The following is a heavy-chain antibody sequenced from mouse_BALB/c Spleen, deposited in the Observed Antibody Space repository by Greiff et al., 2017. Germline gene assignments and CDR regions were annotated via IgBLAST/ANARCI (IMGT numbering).Heavy chain of an antibody. CDR3: VYGYDEGFAY. D-gene: IGHD2-2*01. CDR2: INPYNGAT. V-gene: IGHV1-31*01. J-gene: IGHJ3*01. Sequence: EVQLQESGPELVTPGASVKISCKASGYSFTGYYMHWVKQSHVKSLEWIGRINPYNGATSYNQNFKDKASLTVDKSSSTAYMELHSLTSEDSAVYYCVYGYDEGFAYWGQGTLVTVSA. CDR1: GYSFTGYY.